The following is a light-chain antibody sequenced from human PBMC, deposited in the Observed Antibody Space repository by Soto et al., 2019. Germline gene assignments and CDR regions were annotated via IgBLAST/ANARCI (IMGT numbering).Light chain of an antibody. J-gene: IGKJ5*01. CDR3: QQYGSSPLT. CDR2: GAS. V-gene: IGKV3-20*01. Sequence: EIVLSQSPVTLSLSPGERATLSCRASQTVSSSYLAWYQQKPGQAPRLLIFGASRRATGIPDRFSGSGSGTDFTLAISRLEAEDFAVYFCQQYGSSPLTFGQ. CDR1: QTVSSSY.